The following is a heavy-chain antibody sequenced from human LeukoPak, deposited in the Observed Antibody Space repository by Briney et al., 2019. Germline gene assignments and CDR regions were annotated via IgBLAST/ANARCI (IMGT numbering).Heavy chain of an antibody. D-gene: IGHD3-10*01. CDR3: SREGVAPTTDGSGRILGGWLDP. CDR2: IDPNSGDT. V-gene: IGHV1-2*02. Sequence: ASVKVSCKASGGYYMHWVRQAPGQGLEWMGWIDPNSGDTTCAKKFQGRVTMTRDTSVGTVFMDLNSLRSDDTAVYFCSREGVAPTTDGSGRILGGWLDPWGQGTLVTVSS. J-gene: IGHJ5*02. CDR1: GGYY.